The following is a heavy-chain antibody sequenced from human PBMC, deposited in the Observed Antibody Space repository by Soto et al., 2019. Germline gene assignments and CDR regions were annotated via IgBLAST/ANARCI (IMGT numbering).Heavy chain of an antibody. Sequence: EVQLLESGGGFVQPGGSLRLSCAATGFTFSVYAMTWVRQAPGKVLEWVSAVSANGGSTYSADSVKGRFTISRDNSNNPLFLQMNSLRAEDTAVYYCASLGVGDWANYYYYYGMDVWGQGTTVTVSS. CDR1: GFTFSVYA. D-gene: IGHD2-21*02. J-gene: IGHJ6*02. V-gene: IGHV3-23*01. CDR3: ASLGVGDWANYYYYYGMDV. CDR2: VSANGGST.